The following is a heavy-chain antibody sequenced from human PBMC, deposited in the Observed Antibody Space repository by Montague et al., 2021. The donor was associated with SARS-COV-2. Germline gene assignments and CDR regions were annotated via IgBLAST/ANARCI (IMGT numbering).Heavy chain of an antibody. CDR2: IYYSGDT. D-gene: IGHD4-17*01. V-gene: IGHV4-39*01. Sequence: SETLSLTCSFSGGSISTGSYYWGWIRQPPRKGLEWIGSIYYSGDTYYHPSLKSRVTISVDTSKNQFSLRLSSVTAADTAVYYCVRGGGYTDYGRVDYWGQGTLGIGSS. CDR1: GGSISTGSYY. CDR3: VRGGGYTDYGRVDY. J-gene: IGHJ4*02.